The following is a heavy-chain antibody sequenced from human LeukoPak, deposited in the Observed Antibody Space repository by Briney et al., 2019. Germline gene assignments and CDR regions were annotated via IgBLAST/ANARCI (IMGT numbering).Heavy chain of an antibody. CDR2: TNPNSGDT. Sequence: ASVKVSSKDSGYSTTGYYLHWVRHAPERGVVWRGWTNPNSGDTNYAQKFQGSVTMTRDTSTNTAFMELSRLRADDTAVYYCARDRYWNQGNFYCGGGGTLVASS. J-gene: IGHJ4*02. CDR3: ARDRYWNQGNFYC. D-gene: IGHD1-1*01. CDR1: GYSTTGYY. V-gene: IGHV1-2*02.